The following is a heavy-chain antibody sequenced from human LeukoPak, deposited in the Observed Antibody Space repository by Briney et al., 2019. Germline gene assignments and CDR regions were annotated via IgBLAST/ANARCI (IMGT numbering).Heavy chain of an antibody. V-gene: IGHV3-23*01. Sequence: PGGALRLSCAASGFTFSSYAMSWVRQAPGEGLEWVSGISGSGASTYCAGSVKGRFTISRDNSKSTLYLQMNSLRAEDAAVYYCAKDFHISATERPLWFDYWGQGTPVTVSS. D-gene: IGHD6-19*01. J-gene: IGHJ4*02. CDR2: ISGSGAST. CDR3: AKDFHISATERPLWFDY. CDR1: GFTFSSYA.